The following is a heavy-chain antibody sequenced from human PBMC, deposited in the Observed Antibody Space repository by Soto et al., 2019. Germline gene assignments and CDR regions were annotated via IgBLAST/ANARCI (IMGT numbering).Heavy chain of an antibody. J-gene: IGHJ4*02. V-gene: IGHV3-23*01. CDR1: GFTFSSYA. CDR2: ISGSGGST. CDR3: AKDLVGATSGFDY. Sequence: GGSLRLSCSASGFTFSSYAMSWVRQAPGKGLEWVSAISGSGGSTYYADSVKGRFTISRDNSKNTLYLQMNSLRAEDTAVYYCAKDLVGATSGFDYWGQGTLVTVSS. D-gene: IGHD1-26*01.